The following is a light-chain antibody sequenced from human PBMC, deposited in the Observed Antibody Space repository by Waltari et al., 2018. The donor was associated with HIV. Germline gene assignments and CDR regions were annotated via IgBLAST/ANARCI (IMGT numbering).Light chain of an antibody. CDR2: GAT. J-gene: IGKJ2*01. V-gene: IGKV3-15*01. CDR1: QSVSSN. Sequence: EIVMTQSPATLSVSPGERATLSCRASQSVSSNLAWYQQKPGQAPRPLIYGATTRATGYPARFSGSGSGTEFTLTISSLQSEDFAVYYCQQYNNWPGTFGQGTKLGIK. CDR3: QQYNNWPGT.